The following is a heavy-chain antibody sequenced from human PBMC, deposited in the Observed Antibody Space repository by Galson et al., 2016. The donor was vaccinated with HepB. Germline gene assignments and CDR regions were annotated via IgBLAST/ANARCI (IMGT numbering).Heavy chain of an antibody. J-gene: IGHJ3*02. CDR2: IKMDGSEI. V-gene: IGHV3-7*03. Sequence: SLRLSCAASGFTFSSYWLSWVRQAPGKGLEWVANIKMDGSEIHYVDSVKGRFTISRDNANNALYLQMNSLRVVDTTVYYCAREGTLTAYNFGSPDIWGQGTMVTVSS. CDR3: AREGTLTAYNFGSPDI. D-gene: IGHD3-9*01. CDR1: GFTFSSYW.